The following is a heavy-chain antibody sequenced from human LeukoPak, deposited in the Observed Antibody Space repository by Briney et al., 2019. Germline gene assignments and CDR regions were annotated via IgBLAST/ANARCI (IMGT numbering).Heavy chain of an antibody. CDR3: ARVPASDY. Sequence: GGSLRLSCVGSGFTFGEYGMHWVRQVPGKGLEWVSHITWDGGSTYYAGSVKGRFTISRDNAKNSLYLQMNSLRAEDTAVYYCARVPASDYWGQGTLVTVSS. CDR1: GFTFGEYG. CDR2: ITWDGGST. V-gene: IGHV3-43D*03. J-gene: IGHJ4*02.